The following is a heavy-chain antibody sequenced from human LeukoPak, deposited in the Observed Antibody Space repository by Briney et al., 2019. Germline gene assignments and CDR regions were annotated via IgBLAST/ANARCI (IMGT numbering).Heavy chain of an antibody. CDR1: GASISSGRYF. V-gene: IGHV4-61*02. CDR3: ARGDFYYMDV. CDR2: VYASGTT. Sequence: SETLSLTCTVSGASISSGRYFWSWIRQPAGKGLEWIGRVYASGTTNYNPSLESRVTISVDTSKNQFSLKLSSVTAADTAVYYCARGDFYYMDVWGKGTTVIISS. J-gene: IGHJ6*03.